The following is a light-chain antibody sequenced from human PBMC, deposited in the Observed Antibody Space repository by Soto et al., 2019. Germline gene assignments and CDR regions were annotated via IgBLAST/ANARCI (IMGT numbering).Light chain of an antibody. CDR3: CSYAVTNILV. Sequence: QSALTQPASVSGSPGQSITISCTGTSSDVGSYNLVSWFQQHPGKAPKLMIYEGSKRPSGVSNRFSGSKSGNTASLTISGRQAEDEADYYCCSYAVTNILVVGGGTKLTVL. CDR1: SSDVGSYNL. J-gene: IGLJ2*01. V-gene: IGLV2-23*01. CDR2: EGS.